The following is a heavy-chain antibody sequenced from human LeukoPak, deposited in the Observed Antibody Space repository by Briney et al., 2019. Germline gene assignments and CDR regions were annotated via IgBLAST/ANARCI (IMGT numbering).Heavy chain of an antibody. Sequence: GGSLRLSCAASGFTFSSYAMHWVRQAPGKGLEWVAVISYDGSNKYYADSVKGRFTISRDNAKNSLYLQMNSLRAEDTAVYYCARDHRAIAVAGTGIYYYGMDVWGQGTTVTVSS. J-gene: IGHJ6*02. CDR2: ISYDGSNK. CDR1: GFTFSSYA. D-gene: IGHD6-19*01. V-gene: IGHV3-30*04. CDR3: ARDHRAIAVAGTGIYYYGMDV.